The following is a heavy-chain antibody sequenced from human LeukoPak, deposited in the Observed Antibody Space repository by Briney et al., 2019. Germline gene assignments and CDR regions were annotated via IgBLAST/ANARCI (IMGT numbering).Heavy chain of an antibody. J-gene: IGHJ4*02. CDR3: ARSGRYFETQ. Sequence: SETLSLTCAVYGGSLSGYYWSWIRQPPRKGLEWIGEIHHSGSTNYNASLKSRVTISVDTSKNQFSLKLSSVTAADTAVYYCARSGRYFETQWGQGTLVTVSS. D-gene: IGHD3-9*01. V-gene: IGHV4-34*01. CDR2: IHHSGST. CDR1: GGSLSGYY.